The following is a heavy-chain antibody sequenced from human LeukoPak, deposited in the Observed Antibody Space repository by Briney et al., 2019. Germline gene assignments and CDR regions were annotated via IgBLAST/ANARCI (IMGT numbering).Heavy chain of an antibody. J-gene: IGHJ3*02. CDR2: IYYSGST. CDR1: GGSISSYY. V-gene: IGHV4-59*01. CDR3: ARVEVAVVADAFDI. Sequence: SETLSLTCTVSGGSISSYYWSWIRQPPGKGLEWIGYIYYSGSTNYNPSLKSRVTISVDTSKNQFSLKLSSVTAADTAVYYCARVEVAVVADAFDIWGQGTTVTVSS. D-gene: IGHD6-19*01.